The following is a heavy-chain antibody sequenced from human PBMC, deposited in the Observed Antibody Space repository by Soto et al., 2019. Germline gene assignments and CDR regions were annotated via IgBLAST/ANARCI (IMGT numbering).Heavy chain of an antibody. CDR2: ISGYNGDT. Sequence: QGHLVQSGAEVKKPGTSVKVSCKASGYTFTRYGISWVRQAPGQGLEWMGWISGYNGDTNYAQNLQGRVTMTIDTTTSTAYMELRSLTSDDTAVYYCAKNGHTPYYYYGLDVWGQGTTVTVSS. D-gene: IGHD2-8*01. CDR3: AKNGHTPYYYYGLDV. V-gene: IGHV1-18*01. CDR1: GYTFTRYG. J-gene: IGHJ6*02.